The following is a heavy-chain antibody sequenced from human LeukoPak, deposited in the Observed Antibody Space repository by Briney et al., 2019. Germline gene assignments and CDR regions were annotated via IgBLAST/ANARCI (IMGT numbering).Heavy chain of an antibody. CDR2: VYYSGST. V-gene: IGHV4-59*01. J-gene: IGHJ4*02. D-gene: IGHD3-10*01. CDR3: ASHRRSHGSEY. Sequence: SESLSLTCTVSGGSFEHYFWSWIRQPPGKGLEWIGYVYYSGSTDYSPSLKSRLTISADTSKNQFSLKLNSVTAADTAVYYCASHRRSHGSEYWGQGTLVTVSS. CDR1: GGSFEHYF.